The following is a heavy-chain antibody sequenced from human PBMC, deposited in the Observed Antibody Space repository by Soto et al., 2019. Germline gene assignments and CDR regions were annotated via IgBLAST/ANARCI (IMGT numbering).Heavy chain of an antibody. D-gene: IGHD3-10*01. Sequence: ASVKVSCKASGGTFSSYTISWVRQAPGQGLEWMGRIIPILGIANYAQKFQGRVTITADKSTSTAYMELSSLRSEDTAVYYCARGPWFGGTPEIWGQGTLVTVSS. CDR3: ARGPWFGGTPEI. V-gene: IGHV1-69*02. J-gene: IGHJ4*02. CDR2: IIPILGIA. CDR1: GGTFSSYT.